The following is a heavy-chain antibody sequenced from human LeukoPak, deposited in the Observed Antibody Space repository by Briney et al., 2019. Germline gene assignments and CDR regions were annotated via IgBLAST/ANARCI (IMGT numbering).Heavy chain of an antibody. D-gene: IGHD6-19*01. CDR2: IYYSGST. J-gene: IGHJ4*02. CDR1: GGSISSSSYY. V-gene: IGHV4-39*01. Sequence: SETLSLTCTASGGSISSSSYYWGWIRQPPGKGLEWIGSIYYSGSTYYNPSLKSRVTISVDTSKNQFSLKLSSVTAADTAVYYCARHPSQYSSGWSYFDYWGQGTLVTVSS. CDR3: ARHPSQYSSGWSYFDY.